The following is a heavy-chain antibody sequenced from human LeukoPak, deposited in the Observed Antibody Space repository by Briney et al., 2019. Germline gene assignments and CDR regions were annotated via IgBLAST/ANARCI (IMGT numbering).Heavy chain of an antibody. Sequence: GGSLGLSCAASGFTVSSNYMSWVRQAPGKGLEWVSVIYSGGSTYYADSVKGRFTISRDNSKNTLYLQMNSLRAEDTAVYYCARGVDPRDLKPRDYWGQGTLVTVSS. CDR3: ARGVDPRDLKPRDY. V-gene: IGHV3-53*01. D-gene: IGHD5-12*01. CDR2: IYSGGST. J-gene: IGHJ4*02. CDR1: GFTVSSNY.